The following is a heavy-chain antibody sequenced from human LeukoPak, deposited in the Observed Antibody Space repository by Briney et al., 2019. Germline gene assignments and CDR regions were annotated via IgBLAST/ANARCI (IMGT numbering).Heavy chain of an antibody. CDR2: MNPNSGTT. CDR3: ARDLGYYYDSSGYYPSYYYYMDV. Sequence: GASVKVSCKASGYTFTSYDINWVRQAPGQGLEWMGWMNPNSGTTGYAQKFQGRVTMTRNTSISTAYMELSSLRSEATAVYYCARDLGYYYDSSGYYPSYYYYMDVWGKGTTVTVSS. J-gene: IGHJ6*03. CDR1: GYTFTSYD. D-gene: IGHD3-22*01. V-gene: IGHV1-8*01.